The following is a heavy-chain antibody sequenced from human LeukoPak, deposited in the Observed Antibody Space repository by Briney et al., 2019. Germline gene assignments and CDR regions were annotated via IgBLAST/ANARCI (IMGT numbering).Heavy chain of an antibody. CDR2: ISSSSSYI. V-gene: IGHV3-21*06. Sequence: GGSLRLSCAASGFTFSSYSMNWVPQAPGKGLEGVSSISSSSSYIYYADSVKGRFTISRDNAKNSLYLQINSLRAEDTAVYYCASSYCSSTSWYTGYFDYWGQGTLVTVSS. CDR1: GFTFSSYS. CDR3: ASSYCSSTSWYTGYFDY. J-gene: IGHJ4*02. D-gene: IGHD2-2*02.